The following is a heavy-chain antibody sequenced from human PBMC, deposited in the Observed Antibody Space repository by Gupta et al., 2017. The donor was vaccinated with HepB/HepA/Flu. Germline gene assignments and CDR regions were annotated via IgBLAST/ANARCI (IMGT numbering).Heavy chain of an antibody. Sequence: QVQLVQSGAEVKQPGASVKVSCKASGYTFTGYYIHWVRQAPGQGREWMGGSNPNSGGTNYAKKGKDWVTMTRDTSINTAYMEMRRLTSEETAVEYCARDSSDTYNGVHDSFDMGGQGTMVTVYS. CDR3: ARDSSDTYNGVHDSFDM. J-gene: IGHJ3*02. CDR1: GYTFTGYY. V-gene: IGHV1-2*04. CDR2: SNPNSGGT. D-gene: IGHD2-8*01.